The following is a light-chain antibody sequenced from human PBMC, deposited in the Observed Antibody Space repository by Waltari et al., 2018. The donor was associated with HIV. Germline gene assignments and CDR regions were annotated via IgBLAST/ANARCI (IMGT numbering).Light chain of an antibody. CDR3: QAWDSSVV. Sequence: SYELTQPPSVSVSPGQTASITCTGVKLGEKYACWYQQKPGQSPVLVIYQDSKRPSGIPERFSGSNAGNTATLTISGTQAMDEADYYCQAWDSSVVFGGGTKLTVL. CDR2: QDS. J-gene: IGLJ2*01. CDR1: KLGEKY. V-gene: IGLV3-1*01.